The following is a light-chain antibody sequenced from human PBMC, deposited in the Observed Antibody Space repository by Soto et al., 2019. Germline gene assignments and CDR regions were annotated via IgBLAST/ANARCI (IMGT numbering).Light chain of an antibody. CDR2: WAS. CDR3: QQYYSTPRT. CDR1: QSVLYSSNNKNY. J-gene: IGKJ1*01. Sequence: DIVMTQSPDSLAVSLGERATINCKSSQSVLYSSNNKNYLAWYQQKPGQPPKLLIYWASTRESGVPDRFSGSGSGTDFTLTISSLQAEDVAAYNCQQYYSTPRTFGQGTKVDIK. V-gene: IGKV4-1*01.